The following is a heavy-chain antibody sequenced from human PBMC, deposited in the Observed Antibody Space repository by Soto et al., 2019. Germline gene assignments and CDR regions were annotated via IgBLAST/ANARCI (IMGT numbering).Heavy chain of an antibody. CDR2: ISYDGSNK. CDR1: GFTFSSYG. Sequence: GGSLRLSCAASGFTFSSYGMHWVRQAPGKGLEWVAVISYDGSNKYYADSVKGRFTISRDNSKNTLYLQMNSLRAEDTAAYYCAKEGYDSSLDPWGQGTLVTVSS. V-gene: IGHV3-30*18. D-gene: IGHD3-22*01. J-gene: IGHJ5*02. CDR3: AKEGYDSSLDP.